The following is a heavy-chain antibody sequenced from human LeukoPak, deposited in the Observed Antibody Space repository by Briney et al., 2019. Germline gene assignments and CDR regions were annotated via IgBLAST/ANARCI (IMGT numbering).Heavy chain of an antibody. D-gene: IGHD2/OR15-2a*01. V-gene: IGHV1-24*01. CDR1: GNTPTELS. CDR3: ATDFYRGRQFDY. CDR2: FDPEDGET. Sequence: ASVKVSCKVSGNTPTELSMNWVRQAPREELEWMGGFDPEDGETIYAQKFQGRVIMTEDTSTDTAHMELSSLRSEDTAVYYCATDFYRGRQFDYWGQGTLVTVSS. J-gene: IGHJ4*02.